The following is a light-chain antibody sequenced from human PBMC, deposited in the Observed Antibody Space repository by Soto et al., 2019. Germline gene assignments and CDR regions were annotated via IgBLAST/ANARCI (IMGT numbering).Light chain of an antibody. CDR3: QQYNNYPYT. Sequence: DIQMTQSPSTLSASVGDRVTITCRASQTISSYLAWYQQKPGKAPKVLIYKASSLKSGVPSRFSGSGSGTDFTLTISSRQPDDFATYYCQQYNNYPYTFGQGTKLEIK. J-gene: IGKJ2*01. CDR1: QTISSY. CDR2: KAS. V-gene: IGKV1-5*03.